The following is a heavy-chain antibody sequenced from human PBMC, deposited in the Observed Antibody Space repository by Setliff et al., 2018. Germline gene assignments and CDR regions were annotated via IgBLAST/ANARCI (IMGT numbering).Heavy chain of an antibody. J-gene: IGHJ4*02. CDR2: INPNSGGT. V-gene: IGHV1-2*04. CDR1: GYTFTGYY. D-gene: IGHD1-26*01. CDR3: ATSYSGSYYGY. Sequence: GASVKVSCKASGYTFTGYYMHWVRQAPGQGLEWMGWINPNSGGTNYAQKFQGWVTMTRDTSISTAYMELSRLRSEDTAVYYCATSYSGSYYGYWGQGTLVTVSS.